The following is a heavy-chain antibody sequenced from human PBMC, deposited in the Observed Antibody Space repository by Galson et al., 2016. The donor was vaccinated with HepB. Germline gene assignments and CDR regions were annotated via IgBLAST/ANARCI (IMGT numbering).Heavy chain of an antibody. CDR3: AHRLEAVAGGRGIAEVFDY. Sequence: PALVKPTQTLTLTCTFSGFSLSTSGVGVGWIRQPPGKALEWLALIYWADDKRYSPSLKSRLTITKDTSKNQVVLTMTNMDPVDTATYYCAHRLEAVAGGRGIAEVFDYWGQGTLVTVSS. CDR1: GFSLSTSGVG. J-gene: IGHJ4*02. V-gene: IGHV2-5*02. D-gene: IGHD6-19*01. CDR2: IYWADDK.